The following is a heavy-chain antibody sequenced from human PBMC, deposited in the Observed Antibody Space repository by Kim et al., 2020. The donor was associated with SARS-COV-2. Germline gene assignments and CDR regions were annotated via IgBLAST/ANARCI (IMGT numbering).Heavy chain of an antibody. CDR2: ILYSGST. J-gene: IGHJ6*02. Sequence: SETLSLTCTVSGGSITSSSFYWGWIRQPPGKGLEWIVNILYSGSTYYNPSLKSRVTISVATSKTRFSLKLNSVTAADTAVYYCARRVDTGLGAAMDVWGHGTTVTVSS. D-gene: IGHD5-18*01. CDR3: ARRVDTGLGAAMDV. CDR1: GGSITSSSFY. V-gene: IGHV4-39*01.